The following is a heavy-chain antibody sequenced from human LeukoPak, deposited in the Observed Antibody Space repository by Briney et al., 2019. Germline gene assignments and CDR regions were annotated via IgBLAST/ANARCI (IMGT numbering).Heavy chain of an antibody. J-gene: IGHJ4*02. CDR2: VDPSGDIA. V-gene: IGHV1-46*01. CDR1: GYTFIHYY. D-gene: IGHD6-6*01. CDR3: ARQYINSSPFDY. Sequence: ASVKVSCKTSGYTFIHYYMHWVRQASGEGFEWMGIVDPSGDIATYAQKFQGRVTLTTDTSTSTFYMELSSLRSEDTAIYYCARQYINSSPFDYWGQGTLVTVSS.